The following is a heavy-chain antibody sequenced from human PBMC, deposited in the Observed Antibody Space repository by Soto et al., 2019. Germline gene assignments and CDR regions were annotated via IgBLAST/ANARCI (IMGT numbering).Heavy chain of an antibody. V-gene: IGHV3-11*06. D-gene: IGHD1-20*01. CDR1: GFTFSDHY. Sequence: QVQLVESGGGLVKPGGSLRLSCVASGFTFSDHYMSWIRQAPGRGLECVAYISSSTGYTNYADSVKGRLTISRDNANNALYLQMNSLRVEDTAVYYCAAYNTSRHAAFDIWGQGTMVIVSS. J-gene: IGHJ3*02. CDR3: AAYNTSRHAAFDI. CDR2: ISSSTGYT.